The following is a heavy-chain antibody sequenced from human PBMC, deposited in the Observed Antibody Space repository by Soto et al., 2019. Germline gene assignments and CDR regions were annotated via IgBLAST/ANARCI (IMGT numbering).Heavy chain of an antibody. CDR3: AGQNDAYGPFDY. D-gene: IGHD4-17*01. V-gene: IGHV1-69*02. CDR1: VGTFSSYT. J-gene: IGHJ4*02. Sequence: QVQLVQSGAEVKKPGSSVKVSCKASVGTFSSYTISWVRQAPGQGLEWMGRIIPILDMADYAQKFQGRVTITADKSTSTAYMELSSVRSEDTAVYYCAGQNDAYGPFDYWGQGTLLTVSS. CDR2: IIPILDMA.